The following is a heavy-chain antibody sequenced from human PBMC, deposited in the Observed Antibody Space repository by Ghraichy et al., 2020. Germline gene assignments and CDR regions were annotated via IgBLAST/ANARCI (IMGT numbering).Heavy chain of an antibody. Sequence: SETLSLTCTVSGGSISSSSYYWGWIRQPPGKGLEWIGSIYYSGSTYYNPSLKSRVTISVDTSKNQFSLKLSSVTAADTAVYYCARADYGDYENYDAFDIWAKGQWSPSLQ. D-gene: IGHD4-17*01. CDR2: IYYSGST. J-gene: IGHJ3*02. CDR1: GGSISSSSYY. CDR3: ARADYGDYENYDAFDI. V-gene: IGHV4-39*01.